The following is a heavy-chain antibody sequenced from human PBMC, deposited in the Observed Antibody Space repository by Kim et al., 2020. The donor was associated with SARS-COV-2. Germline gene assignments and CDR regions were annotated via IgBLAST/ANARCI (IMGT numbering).Heavy chain of an antibody. V-gene: IGHV3-30*04. CDR2: ISYDGSNK. Sequence: GGSLRLSCAASGFTFSSYAMHWVRQAPGKGLEWVAVISYDGSNKYYADSVKGRFTISRDNSKNTLYLQMNSLRAEDTAVYYCASLPAVNPRTYYYYGMDVWGKGTTVTVSS. CDR1: GFTFSSYA. J-gene: IGHJ6*04. D-gene: IGHD2-2*01. CDR3: ASLPAVNPRTYYYYGMDV.